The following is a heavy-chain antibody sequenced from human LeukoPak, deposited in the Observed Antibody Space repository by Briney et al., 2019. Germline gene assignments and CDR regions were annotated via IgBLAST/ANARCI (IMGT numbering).Heavy chain of an antibody. D-gene: IGHD6-13*01. Sequence: GASVRVSCKAAGRTFSSYGISRVRQAPGQWLEWMGGIIPIFGTANYAQKFQGRVTITADESTSTAYMELSSLRSEDTAVYYCARDRPEHSSSWFVTEFYYFDYWGQGTLVTVSS. CDR1: GRTFSSYG. V-gene: IGHV1-69*13. CDR3: ARDRPEHSSSWFVTEFYYFDY. J-gene: IGHJ4*02. CDR2: IIPIFGTA.